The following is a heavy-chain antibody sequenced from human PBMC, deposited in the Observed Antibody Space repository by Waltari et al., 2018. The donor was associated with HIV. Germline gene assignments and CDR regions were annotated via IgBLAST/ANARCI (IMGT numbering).Heavy chain of an antibody. CDR2: IHTYTGNT. V-gene: IGHV1-18*04. D-gene: IGHD6-19*01. CDR1: GLSFTRYV. Sequence: QVRLVQSGAEVKKPGASVQVSGKASGLSFTRYVFSWVRQAPGQGLEWMGWIHTYTGNTDSAENFQGRVTMTRDTFTNTIYMELRTLKSDDSAIYFCVRDLSPMGKSGWYDSWGQGTVVTVSS. J-gene: IGHJ1*01. CDR3: VRDLSPMGKSGWYDS.